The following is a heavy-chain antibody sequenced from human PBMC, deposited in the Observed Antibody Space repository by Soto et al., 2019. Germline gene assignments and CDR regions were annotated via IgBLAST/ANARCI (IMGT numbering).Heavy chain of an antibody. CDR1: GFTFSGYS. V-gene: IGHV3-48*02. Sequence: PGESLKISCAASGFTFSGYSVNWVRQAPGKGLEWVSYISSGSKTIYYAESVKGRLTVSRDNARNSQYLQMNSLRDEDTAVYYCAREDILGVRSFDYWGQGTLVTVSS. J-gene: IGHJ4*02. CDR2: ISSGSKTI. CDR3: AREDILGVRSFDY. D-gene: IGHD3-9*01.